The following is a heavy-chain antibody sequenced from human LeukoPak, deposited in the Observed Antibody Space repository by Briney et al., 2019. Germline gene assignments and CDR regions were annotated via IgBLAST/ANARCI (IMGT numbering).Heavy chain of an antibody. CDR2: IDQDASRK. J-gene: IGHJ4*02. Sequence: GGSLRLSCAASGFTFSNSWMCWVRQAPGEGLEWLANIDQDASRKNYVDSVKGRFTISRDNAKNSLYLQMNSLRLEDTAVYYCARDRGYKSFDYWGQGTLVTVPS. D-gene: IGHD5-18*01. CDR3: ARDRGYKSFDY. CDR1: GFTFSNSW. V-gene: IGHV3-7*05.